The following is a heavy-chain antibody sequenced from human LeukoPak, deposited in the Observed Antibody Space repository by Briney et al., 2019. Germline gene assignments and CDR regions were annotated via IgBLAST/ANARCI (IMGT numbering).Heavy chain of an antibody. Sequence: SETLSLPCSVSVHLNNRCHESGPRDPRGKGLEWIGYIYYSWSTNYNPSLKSRVTISVDTSKNQFSLKLSSVTAADTAVYYCARDSTVAVDAFDIWGQGTMVTVSS. J-gene: IGHJ3*02. CDR2: IYYSWST. CDR3: ARDSTVAVDAFDI. V-gene: IGHV4-59*01. CDR1: VHLNNRCH. D-gene: IGHD4-17*01.